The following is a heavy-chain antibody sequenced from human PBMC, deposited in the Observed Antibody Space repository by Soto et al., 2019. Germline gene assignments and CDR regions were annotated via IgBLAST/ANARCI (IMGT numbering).Heavy chain of an antibody. V-gene: IGHV1-18*01. J-gene: IGHJ4*02. CDR2: ISAYNGNK. Sequence: ASVKVSCKASGYTFTSYGISWVRQAPGQGLERMGWISAYNGNKNYAQKLQSRVTMTTDTSTNTAYMELRSLRSVYTAVYYCARDPYPGISVAANWGQGTLVTVCS. CDR1: GYTFTSYG. D-gene: IGHD6-19*01. CDR3: ARDPYPGISVAAN.